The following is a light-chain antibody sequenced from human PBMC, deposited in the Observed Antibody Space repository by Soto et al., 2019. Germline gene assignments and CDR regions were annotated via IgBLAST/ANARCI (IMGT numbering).Light chain of an antibody. CDR3: CSYAGGASVV. J-gene: IGLJ2*01. CDR1: SSDIGRYNL. CDR2: EDI. Sequence: QSAPTQPASVSGSPGQSITISCTGTSSDIGRYNLVSWYQQHPGKAPKLIIYEDIERPSGVSVRFSGSKSGNTASLTISGLQTEDEADYYCCSYAGGASVVFGGGTKLTVL. V-gene: IGLV2-23*01.